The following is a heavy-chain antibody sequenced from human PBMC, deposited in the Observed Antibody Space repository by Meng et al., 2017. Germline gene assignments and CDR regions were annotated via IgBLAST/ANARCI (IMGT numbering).Heavy chain of an antibody. D-gene: IGHD6-19*01. J-gene: IGHJ4*02. V-gene: IGHV1-69*06. CDR2: IIPIFGTA. CDR1: GGTFSSYA. CDR3: ARDFAYRAVAGPIIDY. Sequence: SVKVSCKASGGTFSSYAISWVRQAPGQGLEWMGGIIPIFGTANYAQKFQGRVTITADKSTSTAYMELSSLRSEDTAVYYCARDFAYRAVAGPIIDYWGQGTLVTVSS.